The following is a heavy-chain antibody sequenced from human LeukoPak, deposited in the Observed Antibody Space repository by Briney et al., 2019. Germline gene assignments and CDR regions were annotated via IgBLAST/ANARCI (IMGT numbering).Heavy chain of an antibody. CDR1: GYSFTSYW. J-gene: IGHJ4*02. CDR3: ARHPPGVVVITSPYYFDY. Sequence: GESLKISCKGSGYSFTSYWIGWVRQMPGKGLEWMGIIYPGDSDTRYSPSFQGQVTISADKSISTAYLQWSSLKASDTVMYYCARHPPGVVVITSPYYFDYWGQGTLVTVSS. CDR2: IYPGDSDT. D-gene: IGHD3-22*01. V-gene: IGHV5-51*01.